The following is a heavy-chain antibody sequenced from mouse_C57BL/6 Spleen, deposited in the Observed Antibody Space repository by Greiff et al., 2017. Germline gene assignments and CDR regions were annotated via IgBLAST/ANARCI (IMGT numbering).Heavy chain of an antibody. D-gene: IGHD1-1*01. J-gene: IGHJ2*01. V-gene: IGHV5-4*01. Sequence: EVKLMESGGGLVKPGGSLKLSCAASGFTFSSYAMSWVRQTPEKRLEWVATISDGGSYTYYPDNVKGRFTISRDNAKNNLYLQMSHLKSEDTAMYYCARDPFITTVVHYFDYWGQGTTLTVSS. CDR2: ISDGGSYT. CDR1: GFTFSSYA. CDR3: ARDPFITTVVHYFDY.